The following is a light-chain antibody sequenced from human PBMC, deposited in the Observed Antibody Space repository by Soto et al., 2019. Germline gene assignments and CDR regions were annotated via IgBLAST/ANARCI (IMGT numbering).Light chain of an antibody. CDR2: IAS. CDR3: QQSKSFPLT. V-gene: IGKV1-12*01. Sequence: DIQMTQSPSSVSASVGDRVTITCRASQDNNSWLTWYQQKPGKAPKVLIYIASRLQPGVPSRFSGRGSGTDFSLTISNLQPEDFATYFCQQSKSFPLTFGGGTKVEIK. J-gene: IGKJ4*01. CDR1: QDNNSW.